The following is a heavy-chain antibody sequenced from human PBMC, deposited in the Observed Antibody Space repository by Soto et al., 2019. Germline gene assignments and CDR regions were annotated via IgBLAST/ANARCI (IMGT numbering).Heavy chain of an antibody. D-gene: IGHD3-3*01. V-gene: IGHV4-39*01. Sequence: PSGTLFPTCTVSGCSISSSSYYWGRIRQPPGKGVEWIGSIYYSGSTYYNPSLKSRVTISVDTSKNQFSLKLSSVTAADTAVYYCRRGTIFGVVMSSDYWGQGTLVTVSS. CDR3: RRGTIFGVVMSSDY. CDR2: IYYSGST. CDR1: GCSISSSSYY. J-gene: IGHJ4*02.